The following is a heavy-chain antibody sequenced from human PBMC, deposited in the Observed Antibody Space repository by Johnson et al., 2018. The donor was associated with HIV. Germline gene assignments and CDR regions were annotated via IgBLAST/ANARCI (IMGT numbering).Heavy chain of an antibody. CDR3: AKAREYDSTGHDAFDI. D-gene: IGHD3-22*01. CDR1: GFTFSSYW. Sequence: QVQLVESGGGVVQPGGSLRLSCAASGFTFSSYWMHWVRQAPGKGLVWVAFIRYDGSNKYYADSVKGRFTISRDNSKNTLYLQMNSLRAEDTAVYYCAKAREYDSTGHDAFDIWGQGTMVTVSS. J-gene: IGHJ3*02. V-gene: IGHV3-30*02. CDR2: IRYDGSNK.